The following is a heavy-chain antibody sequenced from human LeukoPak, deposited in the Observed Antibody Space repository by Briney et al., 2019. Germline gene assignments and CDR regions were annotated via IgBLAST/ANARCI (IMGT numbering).Heavy chain of an antibody. CDR2: IYYSGST. J-gene: IGHJ6*03. CDR3: ASLRQYQLPYYYYYYYMDV. Sequence: PSETLSLTCTVSGGSISSSSYYWGWIRQPPGKGLEWIGSIYYSGSTYYNPSLKSRVTISVDTSKNQFSLKLSSVTATDTAVYYCASLRQYQLPYYYYYYYMDVWGKGTTVTVSS. V-gene: IGHV4-39*01. D-gene: IGHD2-2*01. CDR1: GGSISSSSYY.